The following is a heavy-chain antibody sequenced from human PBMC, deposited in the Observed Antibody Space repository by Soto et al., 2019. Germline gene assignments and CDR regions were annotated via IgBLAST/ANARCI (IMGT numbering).Heavy chain of an antibody. Sequence: SETLSLTCAVSGRSISSYYWSWIQQPPGKELEWIGYIYYSGSTNYNPSLKSRVTISVDTSKNQFSLKLSSVTAADTAVYYCARHEGSGEEMYYYYYGMDVWGQGTTVTVS. CDR2: IYYSGST. CDR3: ARHEGSGEEMYYYYYGMDV. V-gene: IGHV4-59*08. D-gene: IGHD6-19*01. CDR1: GRSISSYY. J-gene: IGHJ6*02.